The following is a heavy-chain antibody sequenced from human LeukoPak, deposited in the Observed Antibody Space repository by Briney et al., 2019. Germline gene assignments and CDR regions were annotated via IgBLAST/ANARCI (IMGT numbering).Heavy chain of an antibody. CDR2: IYSGGDT. CDR3: ARGPPACSTNCYGYLDY. V-gene: IGHV3-53*01. J-gene: IGHJ4*02. D-gene: IGHD2-2*01. Sequence: GGSLRLSCAASGFTVSGKYMSWVRQAPREGLEWISLIYSGGDTYYPDSVRGRFTISRDTSKNTLYLQMNSLRAEDTAVYYCARGPPACSTNCYGYLDYWGQGTLVPVSS. CDR1: GFTVSGKY.